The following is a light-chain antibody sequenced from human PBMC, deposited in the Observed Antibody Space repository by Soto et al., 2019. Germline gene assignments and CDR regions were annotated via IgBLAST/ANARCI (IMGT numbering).Light chain of an antibody. CDR2: DAS. CDR3: QQRSNWPPSIT. CDR1: RSISNY. V-gene: IGKV3-11*01. J-gene: IGKJ5*01. Sequence: VLTQSPVTLSLSPWQGSARSCRSSRSISNYLAWYQQKPGQAPRLLIYDASNRATGTPARFSGSGSGTDFTLTISSLEPEDFAVYYCQQRSNWPPSITFGQGTRLENK.